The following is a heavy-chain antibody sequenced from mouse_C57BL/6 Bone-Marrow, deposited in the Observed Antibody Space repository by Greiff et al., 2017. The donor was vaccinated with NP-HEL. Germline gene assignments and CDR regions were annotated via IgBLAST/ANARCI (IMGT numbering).Heavy chain of an antibody. CDR1: GYAFSSSW. CDR2: IYPGDGDT. CDR3: ARLNYYGSSYEYFDV. Sequence: VKLVESGPELVKPGASVKISCKASGYAFSSSWMNWVKQRPGKGLEWIGRIYPGDGDTNYNGKFKGKATLTADKSSSTAYMQLSSLTSEDSAVYFCARLNYYGSSYEYFDVWGTGTTVTVSS. J-gene: IGHJ1*03. V-gene: IGHV1-82*01. D-gene: IGHD1-1*01.